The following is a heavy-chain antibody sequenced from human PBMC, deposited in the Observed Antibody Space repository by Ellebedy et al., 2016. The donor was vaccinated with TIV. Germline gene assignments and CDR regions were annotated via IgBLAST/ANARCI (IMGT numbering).Heavy chain of an antibody. CDR3: VKDSSDILTGYSFDY. J-gene: IGHJ4*02. V-gene: IGHV3-53*05. CDR1: GFTVSSNY. CDR2: IYSGGST. D-gene: IGHD3-9*01. Sequence: GESLKISCAASGFTVSSNYMSWVRQAPGKGLEWVSVIYSGGSTYYADSAKGRFTISRDNSKKSLYLQMNSLRAEDMALYYCVKDSSDILTGYSFDYWGQGTLVTVSS.